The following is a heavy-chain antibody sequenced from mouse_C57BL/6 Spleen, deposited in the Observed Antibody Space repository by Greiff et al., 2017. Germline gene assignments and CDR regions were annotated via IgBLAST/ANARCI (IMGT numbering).Heavy chain of an antibody. Sequence: VQHQQPGAELVKPGASVKLSCKASGYTFTSYWMHWVKQRPGRGLEWIGRIDPNSGGTKYNEKFKTKATLTVDKTSRIVYMQLSSLTSEDSAVYYCARAYSAMDYWGQGTSVTVSS. CDR1: GYTFTSYW. J-gene: IGHJ4*01. CDR2: IDPNSGGT. CDR3: ARAYSAMDY. V-gene: IGHV1-72*01.